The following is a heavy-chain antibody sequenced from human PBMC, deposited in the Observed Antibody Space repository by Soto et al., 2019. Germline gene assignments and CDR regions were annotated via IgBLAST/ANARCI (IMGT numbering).Heavy chain of an antibody. J-gene: IGHJ6*02. Sequence: PSETLSLTCTVSGGSISSGDYYWSWIRQPPGKGLEWIGYIYYSGSTYYNPSLKSRVTISVDTSKNQFSLKLSSVTAADTAVYYCARGLVPAASDYYYGMDVWGQGTTVTVSS. CDR1: GGSISSGDYY. CDR3: ARGLVPAASDYYYGMDV. D-gene: IGHD2-2*01. V-gene: IGHV4-30-4*01. CDR2: IYYSGST.